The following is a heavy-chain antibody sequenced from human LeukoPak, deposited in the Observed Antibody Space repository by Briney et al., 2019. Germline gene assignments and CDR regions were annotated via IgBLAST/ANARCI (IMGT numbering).Heavy chain of an antibody. V-gene: IGHV4-39*07. CDR3: ARVVGDSGSPPLYFDY. Sequence: PSETLSLTCTASGGSISSSSYYWGWIRQPPGKGLEWIVSIYYSGSTYYNPSLKSRVTISVDTSKNQFSLKLSSVTAADAAVYYCARVVGDSGSPPLYFDYWGQGTLVTVSS. D-gene: IGHD1-26*01. CDR1: GGSISSSSYY. J-gene: IGHJ4*02. CDR2: IYYSGST.